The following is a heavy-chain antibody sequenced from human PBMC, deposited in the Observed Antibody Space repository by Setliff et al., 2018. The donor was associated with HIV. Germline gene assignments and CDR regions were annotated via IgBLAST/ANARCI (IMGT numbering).Heavy chain of an antibody. CDR2: IYHSGST. V-gene: IGHV4-4*02. J-gene: IGHJ4*02. D-gene: IGHD6-19*01. Sequence: SETLSLTCAVSSGSISSSNWWSWVRQPPGKGLEWIGEIYHSGSTNYNPSLKSRVTISVDKSKNQFSLKLSSVTAADTAVYYCARARDIAVAGYFDYWGQGTLVTVSS. CDR3: ARARDIAVAGYFDY. CDR1: SGSISSSNW.